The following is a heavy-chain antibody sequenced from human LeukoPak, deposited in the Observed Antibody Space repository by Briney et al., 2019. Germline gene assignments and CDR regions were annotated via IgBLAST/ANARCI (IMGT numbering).Heavy chain of an antibody. CDR3: ARQDGLWVGDLGGWFDF. CDR1: GTSISRHY. V-gene: IGHV4-4*09. D-gene: IGHD3-10*01. Sequence: SETLSPTCTVSGTSISRHYWSWLRQSAGLGLEWLGYISTTGSTTHNPSLEGRVTMSEDTSQNQLSLTLSSVTAADTAVYFCARQDGLWVGDLGGWFDFWGQGIQVTVSS. J-gene: IGHJ5*01. CDR2: ISTTGST.